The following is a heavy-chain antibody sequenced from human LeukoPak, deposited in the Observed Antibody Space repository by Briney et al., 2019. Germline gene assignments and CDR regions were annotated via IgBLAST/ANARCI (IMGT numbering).Heavy chain of an antibody. CDR1: GYTFTIYA. D-gene: IGHD5/OR15-5a*01. V-gene: IGHV7-4-1*02. J-gene: IGHJ3*02. CDR2: INTNTGNP. CDR3: ARDLRGDAFDI. Sequence: ASVTVSCTASGYTFTIYAMNWVRQAPGQGLELVGWINTNTGNPTYAQGFTGRFVFSLDTSVSTAYLQISSLKAEDTAVYYCARDLRGDAFDIWGQGTMVTVSS.